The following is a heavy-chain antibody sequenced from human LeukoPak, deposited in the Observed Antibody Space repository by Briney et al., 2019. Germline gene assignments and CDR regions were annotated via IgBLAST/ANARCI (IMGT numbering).Heavy chain of an antibody. Sequence: GESLKISCQGSEYSFATYWIAWLRQMPGKGLEWMGIIYPSDSDTRYSPSFQGQVTISADKSIKTAYLQWSSLKASDTAMYYCARARYCSSTSCPSPYYYYYMDVWGKGTTVTVSS. V-gene: IGHV5-51*01. CDR2: IYPSDSDT. CDR3: ARARYCSSTSCPSPYYYYYMDV. J-gene: IGHJ6*03. CDR1: EYSFATYW. D-gene: IGHD2-2*01.